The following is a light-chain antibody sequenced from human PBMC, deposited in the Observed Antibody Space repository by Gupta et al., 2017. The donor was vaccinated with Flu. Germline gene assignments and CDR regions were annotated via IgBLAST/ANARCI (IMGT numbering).Light chain of an antibody. Sequence: QSVPTHPPSTSGTSGQKVTISCSGSSSNIGTNIVNWYQQLPGPAPKLLIYSNSQRPFGVPDRLSGSKSGTSASLAISGLQSGDEGDYHCAAWDDSLNAWVFGGGTKLTVL. V-gene: IGLV1-44*01. CDR1: SSNIGTNI. J-gene: IGLJ3*02. CDR2: SNS. CDR3: AAWDDSLNAWV.